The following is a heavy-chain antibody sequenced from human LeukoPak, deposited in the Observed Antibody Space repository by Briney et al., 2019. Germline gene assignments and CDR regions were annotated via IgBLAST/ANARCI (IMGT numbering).Heavy chain of an antibody. CDR2: IIPIFGTA. CDR1: GGTFSSYA. D-gene: IGHD3-22*01. Sequence: SVKVSCKASGGTFSSYAISWVRQAPGQGLEWMGGIIPIFGTANYAQKFQGRVTITADESTSTAYMELGSLRSEDTAVYYCASERRRDYDSSRFAFDIWGQGTMVTVSS. J-gene: IGHJ3*02. CDR3: ASERRRDYDSSRFAFDI. V-gene: IGHV1-69*01.